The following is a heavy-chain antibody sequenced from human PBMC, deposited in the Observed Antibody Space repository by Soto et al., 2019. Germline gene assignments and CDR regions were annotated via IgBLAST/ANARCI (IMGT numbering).Heavy chain of an antibody. CDR3: ARLGRYYQSLDS. J-gene: IGHJ5*01. Sequence: SETLSLTCTVSGGSISSYYWNWIRQPPGKGLEWVGYIYYGGTTSYNPSLKSRVTISLETSKSQFCLRLTSVTAADTAVYYCARLGRYYQSLDSWGPGTLVTVSS. V-gene: IGHV4-59*08. CDR1: GGSISSYY. D-gene: IGHD3-10*01. CDR2: IYYGGTT.